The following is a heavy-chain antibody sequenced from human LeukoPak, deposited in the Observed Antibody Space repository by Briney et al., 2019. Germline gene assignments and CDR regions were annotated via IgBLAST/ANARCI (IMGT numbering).Heavy chain of an antibody. CDR3: AKGEFYLDAFDI. V-gene: IGHV3-30*02. D-gene: IGHD3-10*01. Sequence: GGSLGLSCAASGFTFNTYGMHWVRQAPGKGLEWVAFIRYDGSNKYYADSVKGRFTISRDNSKNTLYLQMKSLRAEDTAVYFCAKGEFYLDAFDIWGQGTLVTVSS. J-gene: IGHJ3*02. CDR2: IRYDGSNK. CDR1: GFTFNTYG.